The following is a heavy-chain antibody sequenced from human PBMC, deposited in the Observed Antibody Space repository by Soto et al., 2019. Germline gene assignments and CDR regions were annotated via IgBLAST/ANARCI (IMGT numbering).Heavy chain of an antibody. D-gene: IGHD2-15*01. CDR1: GFTFSSYA. Sequence: GGSLRLSCAASGFTFSSYAMSWVRQAPGKGLEWVSGISGSGGSTYYADSVKRRFTISRAHAKDTLDLQMNSLSAEDTAVYYSGKSGGTISGRFDYWGQGTLVTVSS. CDR3: GKSGGTISGRFDY. J-gene: IGHJ4*02. V-gene: IGHV3-23*01. CDR2: ISGSGGST.